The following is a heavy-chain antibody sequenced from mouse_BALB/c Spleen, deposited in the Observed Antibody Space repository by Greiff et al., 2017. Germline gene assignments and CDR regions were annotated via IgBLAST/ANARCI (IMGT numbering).Heavy chain of an antibody. CDR1: GFTFSSFG. CDR2: ISSGSSTI. Sequence: EVQLVESGGGLVQPGGSRKLSCAASGFTFSSFGMHWVRQAPEKGLEWVAYISSGSSTIYYADTVKGRFTISRDNPKNTLFLQMTSLRSEDTAMYYCARRGSSSWFAYWGQGTLVTVSA. J-gene: IGHJ3*01. V-gene: IGHV5-17*02. CDR3: ARRGSSSWFAY.